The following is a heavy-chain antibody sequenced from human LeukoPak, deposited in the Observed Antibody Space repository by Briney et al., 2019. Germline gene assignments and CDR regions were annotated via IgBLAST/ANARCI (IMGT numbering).Heavy chain of an antibody. J-gene: IGHJ4*02. CDR1: GYTFTSYD. Sequence: GASVKVSCKASGYTFTSYDINWVRQAPGQGLEWMGGIIPIFGTANYAQKFQGRVTITADESTSTAYMELSSLRSEDTAVYYCAAHGDLIGYCSSTSCYDPYFDYWGQGTLVTVSS. D-gene: IGHD2-2*01. CDR2: IIPIFGTA. V-gene: IGHV1-69*13. CDR3: AAHGDLIGYCSSTSCYDPYFDY.